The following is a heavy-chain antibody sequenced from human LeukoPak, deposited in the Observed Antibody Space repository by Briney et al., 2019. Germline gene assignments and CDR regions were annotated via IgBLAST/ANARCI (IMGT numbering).Heavy chain of an antibody. CDR1: GFTFSNYW. V-gene: IGHV3-74*01. CDR2: ISGDGSRT. Sequence: GGSLRLSCAASGFTFSNYWMHWVRQVPGKGLEWVSGISGDGSRTSYADSVKGRFTISRDNARNTLYLQMNSLRVEDTAVYYCVREGPDVWGKGTTVTVSS. CDR3: VREGPDV. J-gene: IGHJ6*04.